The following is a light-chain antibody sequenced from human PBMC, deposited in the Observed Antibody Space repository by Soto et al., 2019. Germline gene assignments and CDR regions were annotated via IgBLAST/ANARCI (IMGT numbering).Light chain of an antibody. CDR1: QSVRTK. Sequence: EIVMTQSPDTLYVSPWEGATLSCRASQSVRTKLAWYQQKAGQAPRLLIYGASTRATGVPARFSGSGSGTEFTLTISSLQSEDFAVYYCQQYNNWPPITFGQGTRLEIK. CDR2: GAS. CDR3: QQYNNWPPIT. J-gene: IGKJ5*01. V-gene: IGKV3-15*01.